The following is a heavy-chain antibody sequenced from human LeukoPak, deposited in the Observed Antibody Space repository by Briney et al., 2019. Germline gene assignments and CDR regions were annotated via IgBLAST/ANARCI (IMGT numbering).Heavy chain of an antibody. V-gene: IGHV4-59*01. CDR2: IYYSGST. CDR1: GGSISSYY. CDR3: AKEGYCSSTSCYEDAFDI. J-gene: IGHJ3*02. Sequence: KPSETLSLTCTVSGGSISSYYWSWIRQPPGKGLEWIGYIYYSGSTNYNPSLKSRVTISVDTSKNQFSLKLSSVTAADTAVYYCAKEGYCSSTSCYEDAFDIWGKGKMVTVS. D-gene: IGHD2-2*01.